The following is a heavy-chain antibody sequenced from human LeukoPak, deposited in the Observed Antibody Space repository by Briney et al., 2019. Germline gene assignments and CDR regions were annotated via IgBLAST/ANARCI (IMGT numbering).Heavy chain of an antibody. D-gene: IGHD3-22*01. V-gene: IGHV3-11*01. CDR2: ISSSGSTI. J-gene: IGHJ4*02. Sequence: NAGGSLRLSCAASGFTFSDYYMSWIRQAPGKGLEWVSYISSSGSTIYYADSVKGRFTISRDNAKNSLYLQMNSLRAEDTAVYYCARDYSYYYDSSGYPNYWGQGTLVTVSS. CDR1: GFTFSDYY. CDR3: ARDYSYYYDSSGYPNY.